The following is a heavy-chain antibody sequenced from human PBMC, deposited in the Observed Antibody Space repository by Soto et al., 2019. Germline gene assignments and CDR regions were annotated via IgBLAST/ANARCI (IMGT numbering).Heavy chain of an antibody. D-gene: IGHD3-10*01. J-gene: IGHJ5*02. Sequence: KTSETLSLTCAAYGGSFSGYYWSWIRQPPGKGLEWIGEINHSGSTNYNPSLKSRVTISVDTSKNQFSLKLSSVTAADTAVYYCAREASVRIGGSGSRPLSVGRWFDPWGQGTLVTVSS. V-gene: IGHV4-34*01. CDR1: GGSFSGYY. CDR2: INHSGST. CDR3: AREASVRIGGSGSRPLSVGRWFDP.